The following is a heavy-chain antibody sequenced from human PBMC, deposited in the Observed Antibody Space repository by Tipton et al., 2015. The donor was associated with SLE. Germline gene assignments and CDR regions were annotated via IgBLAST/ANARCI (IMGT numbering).Heavy chain of an antibody. Sequence: SGPEVKKPGASVKVSCKASGYTFTSYDINWARQATGQGLEWMGWMNPNSGNTGYTQKFQGRVTMTRNTSISTAYMELSSLRSEVTAVYCCARVPYCSGGSCYPTDDFWGQGTLVTVSS. CDR1: GYTFTSYD. D-gene: IGHD2-15*01. CDR2: MNPNSGNT. V-gene: IGHV1-8*01. CDR3: ARVPYCSGGSCYPTDDF. J-gene: IGHJ4*02.